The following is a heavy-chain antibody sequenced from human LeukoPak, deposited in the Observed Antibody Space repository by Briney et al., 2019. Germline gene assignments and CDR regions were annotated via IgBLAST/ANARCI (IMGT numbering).Heavy chain of an antibody. J-gene: IGHJ4*02. CDR2: ISCGGST. CDR1: GFTFSTYA. CDR3: AKDQRSIAVAGYFDY. Sequence: GGSLRLSWAASGFTFSTYAMSWVRQAPGKGREWVSAISCGGSTYYADSVKGRFTISRDNSKNTLYLQMNSLRAEDTAVYYCAKDQRSIAVAGYFDYWGQGTLVTVSS. V-gene: IGHV3-23*01. D-gene: IGHD6-19*01.